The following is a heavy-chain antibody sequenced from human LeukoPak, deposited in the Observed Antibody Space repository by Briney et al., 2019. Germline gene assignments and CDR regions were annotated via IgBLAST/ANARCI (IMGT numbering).Heavy chain of an antibody. CDR1: GGSISSSNW. Sequence: KPSETLSLTCAVSGGSISSSNWWSWVRQPPGQGLEWIGEIYHSGSTNYNPSLKSRVTISVDKSKNQFSLKLSSVTAADTAVYYCGRGTTYYDILTGYSTGGYYFDYWGQGTLVTVSS. D-gene: IGHD3-9*01. CDR3: GRGTTYYDILTGYSTGGYYFDY. J-gene: IGHJ4*02. CDR2: IYHSGST. V-gene: IGHV4-4*02.